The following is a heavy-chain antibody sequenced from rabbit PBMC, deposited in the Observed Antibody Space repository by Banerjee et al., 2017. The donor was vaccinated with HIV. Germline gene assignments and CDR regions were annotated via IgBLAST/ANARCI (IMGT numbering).Heavy chain of an antibody. CDR2: IYAGDGST. CDR1: GFSFSSNA. Sequence: EESGGDLVKPGASLTLTCTASGFSFSSNAMCWVRQAPGKRPEWIACIYAGDGSTDYASWVNGRFTIASDNAQNTVDLQMTSLTGADTATYFCARTSAGGTGYFNLWGPGTLVTVS. J-gene: IGHJ4*01. D-gene: IGHD4-2*01. V-gene: IGHV1S47*01. CDR3: ARTSAGGTGYFNL.